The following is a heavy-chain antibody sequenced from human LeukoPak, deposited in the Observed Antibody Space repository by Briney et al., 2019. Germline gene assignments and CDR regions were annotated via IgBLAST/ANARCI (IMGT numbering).Heavy chain of an antibody. V-gene: IGHV4-59*01. CDR2: IYYSGST. Sequence: KPSETLSLTCTVSGVSISSYYWSWIRQPPGKGLEWIGNIYYSGSTNYNPSLKSRVTISVDTSKNQFSLKLSSVTAADTAVYYCARSGLWGYFDYWGQGTLVTVSS. J-gene: IGHJ4*02. CDR1: GVSISSYY. D-gene: IGHD5-18*01. CDR3: ARSGLWGYFDY.